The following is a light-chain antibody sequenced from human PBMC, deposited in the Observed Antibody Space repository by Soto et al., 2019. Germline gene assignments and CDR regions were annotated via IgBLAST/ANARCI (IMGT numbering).Light chain of an antibody. CDR1: QSISSW. V-gene: IGKV1-5*03. J-gene: IGKJ1*01. CDR3: QQYNSFSGT. CDR2: KGS. Sequence: DLQMTQSPSTLSASVGDRVTITCRASQSISSWLAWYQQKPGKAPKLLIYKGSSLESGVPSRFSGSGSGTELTLTISRLQPDDFATYYCQQYNSFSGTCGQGTKVDIK.